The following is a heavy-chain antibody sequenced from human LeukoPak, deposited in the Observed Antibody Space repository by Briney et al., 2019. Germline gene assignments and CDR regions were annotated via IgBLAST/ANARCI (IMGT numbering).Heavy chain of an antibody. V-gene: IGHV4-59*01. Sequence: SETLSLTCTVSGGSISSYYWSWIRQPPGKGLEWIGDIYYSGSTNYNPSLKSRVTISVDTSKNQFSLKLSSVTAADTAVYYCARAFPFDDYGDPDAFDIWGQGTMVTVSS. CDR2: IYYSGST. D-gene: IGHD4-17*01. CDR3: ARAFPFDDYGDPDAFDI. CDR1: GGSISSYY. J-gene: IGHJ3*02.